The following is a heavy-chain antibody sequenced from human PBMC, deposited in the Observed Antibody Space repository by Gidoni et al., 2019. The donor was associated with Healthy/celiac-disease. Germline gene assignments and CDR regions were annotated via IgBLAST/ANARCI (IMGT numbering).Heavy chain of an antibody. J-gene: IGHJ4*02. D-gene: IGHD3-22*01. CDR3: AKDHLAPRDYYDSSPDY. V-gene: IGHV3-23*01. CDR2: ISGSGDST. CDR1: GFTFSSYA. Sequence: EVQLLESGGGLVQPGGSLRLSCSASGFTFSSYAMSWVRQAPGKGLEGVSVISGSGDSTYYADSVKGRFSISRDNSENTLYLQMNSLRAEDTAVYYCAKDHLAPRDYYDSSPDYWGQGTLVTVSS.